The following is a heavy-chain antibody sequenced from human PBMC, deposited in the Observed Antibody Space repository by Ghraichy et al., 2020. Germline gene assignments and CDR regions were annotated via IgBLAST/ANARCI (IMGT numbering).Heavy chain of an antibody. CDR2: INHSGST. Sequence: ESLNISCAVSGGSFSGYYWSWIRQPPGKGLEWIGEINHSGSTNYNPSLKSRVTISVDTSKNQFSLKLSSVTAADTAVYYCARVNSGSYFWEGYYFDYWGQGTLVTVSS. V-gene: IGHV4-34*01. CDR1: GGSFSGYY. CDR3: ARVNSGSYFWEGYYFDY. J-gene: IGHJ4*02. D-gene: IGHD1-26*01.